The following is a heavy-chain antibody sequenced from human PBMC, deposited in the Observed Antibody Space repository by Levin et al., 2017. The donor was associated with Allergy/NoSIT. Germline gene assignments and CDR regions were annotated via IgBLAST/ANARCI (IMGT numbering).Heavy chain of an antibody. D-gene: IGHD2-2*01. J-gene: IGHJ4*02. Sequence: GESLKISCKASGYTFTGYYMHWVRQAPGQGLEWMGRINPNSGGTNYAQKFQGRVTMTRDTSISTAYMELSRLRSDDTAVYYCARIYCSSTSCRFDYWGQGTLVTVSS. CDR1: GYTFTGYY. V-gene: IGHV1-2*06. CDR2: INPNSGGT. CDR3: ARIYCSSTSCRFDY.